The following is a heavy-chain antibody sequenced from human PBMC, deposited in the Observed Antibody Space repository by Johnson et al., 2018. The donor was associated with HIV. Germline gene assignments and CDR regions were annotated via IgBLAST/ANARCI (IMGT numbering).Heavy chain of an antibody. CDR3: ARVPPIGTHPDGAFDI. J-gene: IGHJ3*02. CDR2: IKQDGSEK. D-gene: IGHD1-1*01. V-gene: IGHV3-7*03. CDR1: GFTFSSYG. Sequence: VQLVESGGGVVQPGRSLRLSCAASGFTFSSYGMHWVRQAPGKGLEWVANIKQDGSEKYYVDSVKGRFTISRDNAKNSLYLQMNSLRAEDTAVYYCARVPPIGTHPDGAFDIWGQGTMVTVSS.